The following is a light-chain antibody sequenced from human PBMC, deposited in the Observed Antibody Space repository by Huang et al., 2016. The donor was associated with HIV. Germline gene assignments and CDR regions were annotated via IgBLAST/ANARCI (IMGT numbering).Light chain of an antibody. J-gene: IGKJ2*01. CDR3: QRYNNAPYT. CDR2: AAS. Sequence: DIQMTQSPSSLSTSVGDTVTITCRASTGIGNFLAWYQQKPGKFPKLLIYAASNFHSGVPSRFAGSGSGTYFTLTISSLQPEDVATYYCQRYNNAPYTFGQGTKLDIK. V-gene: IGKV1-27*01. CDR1: TGIGNF.